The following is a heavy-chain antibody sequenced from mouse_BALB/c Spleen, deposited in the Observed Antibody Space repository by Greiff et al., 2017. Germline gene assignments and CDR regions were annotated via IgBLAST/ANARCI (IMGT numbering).Heavy chain of an antibody. CDR2: IDPENGDT. CDR1: GFNIKDYY. CDR3: NGVDYDYFDV. V-gene: IGHV14-4*02. J-gene: IGHJ1*01. Sequence: VQLQQSGAELVRSGASVKLSCTASGFNIKDYYMHWVKQRPEQGLEWIGWIDPENGDTEYAPKFQGKATMTADTSSNTAYLQLSSLTSEDTAVYYCNGVDYDYFDVWGAGTPVTVSA. D-gene: IGHD2-4*01.